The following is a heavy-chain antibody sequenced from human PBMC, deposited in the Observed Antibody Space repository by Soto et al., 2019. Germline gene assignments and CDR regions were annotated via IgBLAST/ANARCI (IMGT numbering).Heavy chain of an antibody. J-gene: IGHJ5*02. CDR2: IYYSGST. D-gene: IGHD3-3*01. Sequence: QLQLQESGPGLVKPSETLSLTCTVSGGSISSSSYYWGWIRQPPGKGLEWIGSIYYSGSTYYNPSPKSRVTISVATSKNQFSLKLSSVTAADTAVYYCARITIFGVVIRVFDPWGQGTLVTDSS. CDR1: GGSISSSSYY. V-gene: IGHV4-39*01. CDR3: ARITIFGVVIRVFDP.